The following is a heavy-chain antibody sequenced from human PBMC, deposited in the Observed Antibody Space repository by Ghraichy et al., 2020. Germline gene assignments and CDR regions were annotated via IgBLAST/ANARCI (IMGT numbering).Heavy chain of an antibody. D-gene: IGHD5-18*01. CDR1: GYSISSGYY. CDR2: IYHSGST. Sequence: SQTLSLTCAVSGYSISSGYYWGWIRQPPGKGLEWIGSIYHSGSTYYNPSLKSRVTISVDTSKNQFSLKLSSVTAADTAVYYCAREGPYSDKYSYGSVGFDYWGQGTLVTVSS. V-gene: IGHV4-38-2*02. CDR3: AREGPYSDKYSYGSVGFDY. J-gene: IGHJ4*02.